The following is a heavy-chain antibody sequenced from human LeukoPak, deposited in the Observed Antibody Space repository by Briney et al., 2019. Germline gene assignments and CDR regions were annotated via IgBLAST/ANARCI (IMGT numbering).Heavy chain of an antibody. CDR3: VRGTEYDILSGKNFGQYYFDY. J-gene: IGHJ4*02. Sequence: GGSLRLFCAASGVTFSSYSMNWVRQAPGEGLEWGSSISSSGAYIYYADSVKGRFTISRDNGKNSLYLQMNSLRDEDTAVYYCVRGTEYDILSGKNFGQYYFDYWGQGTLVTVSS. D-gene: IGHD3-9*01. V-gene: IGHV3-21*01. CDR2: ISSSGAYI. CDR1: GVTFSSYS.